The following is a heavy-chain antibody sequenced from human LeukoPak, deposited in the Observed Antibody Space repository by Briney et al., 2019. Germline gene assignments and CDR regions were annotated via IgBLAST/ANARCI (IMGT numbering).Heavy chain of an antibody. V-gene: IGHV3-7*01. CDR1: GFTFSSYS. CDR2: IKQDGSEK. J-gene: IGHJ5*02. CDR3: AREMGTMIVDVNWFDP. Sequence: PGGSLRLSCAASGFTFSSYSMNWVRQAPGKGLEWVANIKQDGSEKYYVDSVKGRFTISRDNAKNSLYLQMNSLRAEDTAVYYCAREMGTMIVDVNWFDPWGQGTLVTVSS. D-gene: IGHD3-22*01.